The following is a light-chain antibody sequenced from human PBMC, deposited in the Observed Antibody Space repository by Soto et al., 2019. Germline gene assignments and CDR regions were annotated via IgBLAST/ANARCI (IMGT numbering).Light chain of an antibody. CDR2: RAS. CDR1: QTISSW. J-gene: IGKJ2*01. V-gene: IGKV1-5*03. CDR3: QQYTGLMHT. Sequence: DIQMTQSPSTLSASVGDRVTITCRASQTISSWLAWYQQKPGKAPKLLIYRASTLGTGVPSRFSGSGSGTEFTLTISSLQPDDFATYYCQQYTGLMHTFGRGTKLEIK.